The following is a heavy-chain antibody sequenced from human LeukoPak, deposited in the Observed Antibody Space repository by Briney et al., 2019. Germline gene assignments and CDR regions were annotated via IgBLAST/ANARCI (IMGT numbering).Heavy chain of an antibody. D-gene: IGHD2-15*01. Sequence: SETLSLTCTVPGGSISSYYWSWIRQPPGKGLEWIGYIYYSGSTNYNPSLKSRVTISVDTSKNQFSLKLSSVTAADTAVYYCARLVVVAATSTVAGDWFDPWGQGTLVTVSS. CDR1: GGSISSYY. CDR3: ARLVVVAATSTVAGDWFDP. J-gene: IGHJ5*02. CDR2: IYYSGST. V-gene: IGHV4-59*08.